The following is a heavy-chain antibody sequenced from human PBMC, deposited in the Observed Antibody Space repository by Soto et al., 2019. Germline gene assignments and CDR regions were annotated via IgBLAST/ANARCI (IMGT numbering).Heavy chain of an antibody. CDR3: ARYYGDYKNWFDP. Sequence: QVQLQESGPGLVKPSQTLSLTCTVSGDSISSGGYFWTWIRQHPGKGLEWIGYIYYSGSTYYNPSLKSRVTITVDTSKNQFALKLSSVTAADTAVYYCARYYGDYKNWFDPWGQGTLVTVSP. J-gene: IGHJ5*02. D-gene: IGHD4-17*01. CDR2: IYYSGST. V-gene: IGHV4-31*03. CDR1: GDSISSGGYF.